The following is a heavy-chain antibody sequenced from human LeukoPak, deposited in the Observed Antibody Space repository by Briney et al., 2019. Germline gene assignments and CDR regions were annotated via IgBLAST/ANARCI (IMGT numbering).Heavy chain of an antibody. J-gene: IGHJ4*02. D-gene: IGHD6-13*01. V-gene: IGHV3-21*05. CDR3: ARDTFEPLVIDF. Sequence: GGSLRLSCAASGFSFRRYAMNWVRQAPGKGLEWVAYINAESTDILYADSVRGRFTISRDNAKNSLYLQMNSLRAEDRGVYYCARDTFEPLVIDFWGQGTLVTVSS. CDR1: GFSFRRYA. CDR2: INAESTDI.